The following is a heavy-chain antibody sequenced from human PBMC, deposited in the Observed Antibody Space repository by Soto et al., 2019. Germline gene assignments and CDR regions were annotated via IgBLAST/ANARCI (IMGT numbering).Heavy chain of an antibody. CDR3: TTLPQFDISGYHYPTRDY. Sequence: EVQLVESGGGLMKPGGSLRLSCAASGFTFSNAWMNWVRQAPGKGLEWVGRIKRKADGETTDYAAPVKGRFSISRDNSESTLFLEMISLRIEDTAVYYCTTLPQFDISGYHYPTRDYWGHGTLVTVSS. V-gene: IGHV3-15*07. J-gene: IGHJ4*01. CDR2: IKRKADGETT. CDR1: GFTFSNAW. D-gene: IGHD3-22*01.